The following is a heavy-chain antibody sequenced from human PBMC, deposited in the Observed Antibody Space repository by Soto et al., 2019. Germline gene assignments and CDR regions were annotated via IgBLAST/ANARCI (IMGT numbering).Heavy chain of an antibody. CDR1: GFSFSSYW. D-gene: IGHD2-15*01. CDR3: ARDRGYSTFDY. Sequence: LSCAASGFSFSSYWMSWVRQAPGKGPEWVANTKEDESERNYVDSVRGRFTISRDNAKNSLYLQMNSLRAEDTAVYYCARDRGYSTFDYWGQGTLVTVSS. V-gene: IGHV3-7*03. CDR2: TKEDESER. J-gene: IGHJ4*02.